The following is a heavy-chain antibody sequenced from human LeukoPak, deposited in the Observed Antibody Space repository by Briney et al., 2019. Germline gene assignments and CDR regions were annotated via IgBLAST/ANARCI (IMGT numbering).Heavy chain of an antibody. CDR1: GFTFRSYA. CDR2: MSGSGGST. CDR3: AKFKGMPLPKYYFDS. Sequence: GGSLRLSCAASGFTFRSYAMSWVRQAPGKGLEWVSAMSGSGGSTYYADSVKGRFTISRDNSKNTLYLQMNSLRAEDTAVYYCAKFKGMPLPKYYFDSWGQGTLVTVSS. V-gene: IGHV3-23*01. J-gene: IGHJ4*02. D-gene: IGHD1-26*01.